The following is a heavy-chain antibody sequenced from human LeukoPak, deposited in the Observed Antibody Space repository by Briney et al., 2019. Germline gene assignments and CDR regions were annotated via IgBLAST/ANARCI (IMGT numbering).Heavy chain of an antibody. J-gene: IGHJ4*02. CDR2: MNPNSSKT. CDR3: ARGYYGSGRVDY. D-gene: IGHD3-10*01. V-gene: IGHV1-8*01. CDR1: GYTFTSYD. Sequence: ASVKVSCKASGYTFTSYDINWVRQATGPGLEWMGWMNPNSSKTGYAQKFQGRVTMTRNTSINTAYMELSSLISADTAADYCARGYYGSGRVDYWGQGTLVTVS.